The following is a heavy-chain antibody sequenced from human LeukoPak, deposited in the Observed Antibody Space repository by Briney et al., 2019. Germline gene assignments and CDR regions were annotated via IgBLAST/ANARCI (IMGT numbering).Heavy chain of an antibody. Sequence: PGGSLRLSCAASGLTFSSYAMSWVRQAPGKGLEWVSSISGSTNYADYADSVKGQFTMSRDTSNNTLYLQLSSLRAEDTAVYFCAKVSGTYYYGFDFWGQGALVTVSS. D-gene: IGHD3-10*01. V-gene: IGHV3-23*01. CDR2: ISGSTNYA. CDR3: AKVSGTYYYGFDF. J-gene: IGHJ4*02. CDR1: GLTFSSYA.